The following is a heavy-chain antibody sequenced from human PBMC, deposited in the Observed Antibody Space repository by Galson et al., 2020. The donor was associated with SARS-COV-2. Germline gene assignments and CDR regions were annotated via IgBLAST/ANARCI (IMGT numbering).Heavy chain of an antibody. D-gene: IGHD6-25*01. CDR2: IHQDGSQK. Sequence: GESLKISCAASGFTFSRYWMTWVRQAPGKGLEWVANIHQDGSQKYYGDSVKGRFTISRDNAKSSLFLQMNSLRDEDTAMYYCATGIYTSAWAFDYWGQGTLVTVSS. V-gene: IGHV3-7*03. CDR3: ATGIYTSAWAFDY. CDR1: GFTFSRYW. J-gene: IGHJ4*02.